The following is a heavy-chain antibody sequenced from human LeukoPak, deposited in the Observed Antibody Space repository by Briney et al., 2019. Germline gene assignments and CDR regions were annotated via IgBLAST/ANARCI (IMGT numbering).Heavy chain of an antibody. J-gene: IGHJ4*02. V-gene: IGHV3-48*04. CDR2: ISSSGSTI. CDR3: ASRIATAGSVDY. CDR1: GFTFNNYA. D-gene: IGHD6-13*01. Sequence: PGGSLRLSCTASGFTFNNYAMSWVRQSPGKGLEWVSYISSSGSTIYYADSVKGRFTISRDNAKNSLYLQMNSLRAEDTAVYYCASRIATAGSVDYWGQGTLVTVSS.